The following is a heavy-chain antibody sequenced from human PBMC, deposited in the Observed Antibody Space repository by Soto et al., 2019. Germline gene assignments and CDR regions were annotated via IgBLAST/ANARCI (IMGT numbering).Heavy chain of an antibody. J-gene: IGHJ6*03. V-gene: IGHV4-59*01. CDR3: AREPLRYFDCHMDV. CDR2: IYYSGST. D-gene: IGHD3-9*01. Sequence: QVQLQESGPGLVKPSETLSLTCTVSGGSISSYYWSWIRQPPGKGLEWIGYIYYSGSTNYNPSLKSRVTISGATSKDQFSLKLSSVTAADTAVYYCAREPLRYFDCHMDVWGKGTTVTVSS. CDR1: GGSISSYY.